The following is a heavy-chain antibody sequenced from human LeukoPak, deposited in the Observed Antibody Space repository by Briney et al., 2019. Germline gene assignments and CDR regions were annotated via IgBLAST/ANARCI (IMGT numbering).Heavy chain of an antibody. J-gene: IGHJ5*02. CDR1: GGSISSYY. CDR2: IYHSGST. D-gene: IGHD4-11*01. CDR3: ARDQVDYRPFDP. V-gene: IGHV4-59*01. Sequence: SETLSLTCTVSGGSISSYYWSWIRQPPGKGLEWIGYIYHSGSTNYNPSLKSRVTISVDTSKNQFSLKLGSVPAADRALYYGARDQVDYRPFDPWGQGTLVTVSS.